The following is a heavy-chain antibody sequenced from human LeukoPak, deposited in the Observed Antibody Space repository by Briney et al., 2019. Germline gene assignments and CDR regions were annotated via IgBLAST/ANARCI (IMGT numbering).Heavy chain of an antibody. D-gene: IGHD6-19*01. CDR1: GFTFSSYA. CDR3: GRYGLGYYYMDV. J-gene: IGHJ6*03. V-gene: IGHV3-30*04. Sequence: GGSLRLSCAASGFTFSSYAMHWVRQAPGKGLEWVAVISYDGSNKYYADSVKGRFTISRDNSKNTLYLQMNSLRAEDTAVYYCGRYGLGYYYMDVWGKGTTVTVSS. CDR2: ISYDGSNK.